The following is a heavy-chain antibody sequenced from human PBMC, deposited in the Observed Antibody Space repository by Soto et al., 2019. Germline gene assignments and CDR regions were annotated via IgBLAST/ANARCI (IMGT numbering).Heavy chain of an antibody. J-gene: IGHJ3*02. D-gene: IGHD6-13*01. CDR2: IIPIFGTA. Sequence: QVQLVQSGAEVKKPGSSVKVSCKASGGTFSSYAISWVRQATGQGLEWMGGIIPIFGTANYAQKFQGRVTITADKSTSTAYMELSSLRSEDTAVYYCARDRQQLRSDAFDIWGQGTMVTVSS. CDR1: GGTFSSYA. V-gene: IGHV1-69*06. CDR3: ARDRQQLRSDAFDI.